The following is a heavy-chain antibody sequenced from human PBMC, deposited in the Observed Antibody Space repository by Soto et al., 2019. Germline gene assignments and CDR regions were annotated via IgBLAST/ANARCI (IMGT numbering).Heavy chain of an antibody. CDR1: GDSVPSNTAS. Sequence: SQTLSLTCAISGDSVPSNTASWNWIRQSPSRGLEWLRRTYFRSKWYNDYAVSVKSRIIINPDTSNNQFSLQLNSVTPEDTAVYFCAKGDNLGPKTGYAFDPWGQGIMVTVSS. J-gene: IGHJ5*02. D-gene: IGHD5-12*01. CDR3: AKGDNLGPKTGYAFDP. CDR2: TYFRSKWYN. V-gene: IGHV6-1*01.